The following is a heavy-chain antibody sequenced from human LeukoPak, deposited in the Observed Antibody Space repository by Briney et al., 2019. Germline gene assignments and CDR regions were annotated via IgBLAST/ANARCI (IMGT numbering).Heavy chain of an antibody. CDR1: GGSISSYY. J-gene: IGHJ4*02. V-gene: IGHV4-4*07. D-gene: IGHD5-24*01. CDR3: AKLQGNVEMATILYYFDY. CDR2: IYTSGST. Sequence: SETLSLTCTVSGGSISSYYWSWIRQPAGKGLEWIGRIYTSGSTNYNPSLKSRVTMSVDTSKNQFSLKLSSVTAADTAVYYCAKLQGNVEMATILYYFDYWGQGTLVTVSS.